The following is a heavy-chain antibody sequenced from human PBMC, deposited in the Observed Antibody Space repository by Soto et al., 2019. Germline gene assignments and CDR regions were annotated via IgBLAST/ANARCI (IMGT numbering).Heavy chain of an antibody. V-gene: IGHV5-10-1*01. D-gene: IGHD2-2*02. J-gene: IGHJ4*02. Sequence: GECRKISCRRSGYSFTSYWISWVRQRPGKGLEWMGRINPSDSYTTYSPSLQGHVTISTDKSCSTAYLQWSGLKASDTAMYYCARLGYCTCTSCYTFDSWGQGTLVPV. CDR1: GYSFTSYW. CDR2: INPSDSYT. CDR3: ARLGYCTCTSCYTFDS.